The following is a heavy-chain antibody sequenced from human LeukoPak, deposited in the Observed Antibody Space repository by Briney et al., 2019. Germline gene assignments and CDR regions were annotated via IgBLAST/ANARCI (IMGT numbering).Heavy chain of an antibody. V-gene: IGHV3-30*18. CDR2: ISYDGSNK. J-gene: IGHJ4*02. Sequence: GGTLRLSCAASGFTFSYYGMHWVRQAPGKELEWVALISYDGSNKYYADSVKGRFTISRDNSKNTLYLQMNSLRAEDTAVYYCAKEGEYSYGRPLDYWGQGTLVTVSS. CDR3: AKEGEYSYGRPLDY. D-gene: IGHD5-18*01. CDR1: GFTFSYYG.